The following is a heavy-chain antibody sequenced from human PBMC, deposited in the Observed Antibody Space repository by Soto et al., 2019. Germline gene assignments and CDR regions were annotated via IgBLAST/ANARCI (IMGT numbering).Heavy chain of an antibody. CDR1: GGSISDSSYY. V-gene: IGHV4-39*01. CDR2: TYYGGST. CDR3: ARHVLGGWTFDY. Sequence: QLQLQESGPGLVKPSETLSLTCTVSGGSISDSSYYWGWIRQPPGKGLEWIGSTYYGGSTYYNPSLKSRVTISVHMSNDQFSLKLSSVTAADTAVYYCARHVLGGWTFDYWGQGTLVTVSS. J-gene: IGHJ4*02. D-gene: IGHD6-19*01.